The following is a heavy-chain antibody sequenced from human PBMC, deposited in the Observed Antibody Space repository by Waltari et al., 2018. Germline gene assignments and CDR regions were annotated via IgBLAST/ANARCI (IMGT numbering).Heavy chain of an antibody. V-gene: IGHV4-38-2*01. CDR3: SRQVLGYCTSAACRRLES. D-gene: IGHD2-2*03. J-gene: IGHJ4*02. Sequence: QVQLLESGPGLVKSSETLSLSCDVSGYAVNSGFYWGWIRQAPGEWLEWVATVYHDGTTFYSPSLKSRLSVSMDTSKNQISLTLKSVTAADTAVYYCSRQVLGYCTSAACRRLESWGQGTLVTVSS. CDR1: GYAVNSGFY. CDR2: VYHDGTT.